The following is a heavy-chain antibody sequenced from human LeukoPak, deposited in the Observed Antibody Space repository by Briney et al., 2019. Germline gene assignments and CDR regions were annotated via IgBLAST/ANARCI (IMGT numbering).Heavy chain of an antibody. CDR2: IYYSGST. V-gene: IGHV4-59*01. D-gene: IGHD3-10*01. CDR3: ARCPLPGSYYKNPFDY. Sequence: PSETLSLTCTVSGGSISSYYWSWIRQPPGKGLEWIGYIYYSGSTNYNPSLKSRVTISVDTSKNQFSLKLSSVTAEDTAVYYCARCPLPGSYYKNPFDYWGQGTLVTVSS. J-gene: IGHJ4*02. CDR1: GGSISSYY.